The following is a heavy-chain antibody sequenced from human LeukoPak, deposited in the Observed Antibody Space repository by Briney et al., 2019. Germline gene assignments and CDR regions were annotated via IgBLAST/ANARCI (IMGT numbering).Heavy chain of an antibody. CDR1: GGSISSYY. V-gene: IGHV4-59*01. J-gene: IGHJ4*02. Sequence: SETLSLTCTVSGGSISSYYWSRIRQPPGKGLEWIGYIYYSGSTNYNPSLKSRVTISVDTSKNQFSLKLSSVTAADTAVYYCARGGLKTMVRGVIIPFFDYWGQGTLVTVSS. D-gene: IGHD3-10*01. CDR3: ARGGLKTMVRGVIIPFFDY. CDR2: IYYSGST.